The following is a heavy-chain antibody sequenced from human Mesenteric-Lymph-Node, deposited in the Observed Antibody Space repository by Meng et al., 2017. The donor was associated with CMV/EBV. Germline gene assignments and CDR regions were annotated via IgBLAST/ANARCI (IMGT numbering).Heavy chain of an antibody. D-gene: IGHD1-26*01. CDR2: ISWNSGSI. CDR3: ARDRRKWELRSLFDY. CDR1: GFTFDDYA. Sequence: SLKISCAASGFTFDDYAMHWGRQAPGKGLEWVSGISWNSGSIGYADSVKGRFTISRDNAKNSLYLQMNSLIAEDTAVYYCARDRRKWELRSLFDYWGQGALVTVSS. V-gene: IGHV3-9*01. J-gene: IGHJ4*02.